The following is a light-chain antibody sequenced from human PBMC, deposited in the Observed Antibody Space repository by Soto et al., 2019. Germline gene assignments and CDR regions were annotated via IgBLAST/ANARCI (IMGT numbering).Light chain of an antibody. Sequence: DIVMIQSPDSLAVSLGERATINCKSSQSVLYSSNNKNYLAWYHQKPGQPPKLLIYWASTRESGVPDRFSGSGSGTDFTLTISSLPAEDVAVYYCQQYSSTPPTFGQGTKVEVK. J-gene: IGKJ1*01. V-gene: IGKV4-1*01. CDR3: QQYSSTPPT. CDR2: WAS. CDR1: QSVLYSSNNKNY.